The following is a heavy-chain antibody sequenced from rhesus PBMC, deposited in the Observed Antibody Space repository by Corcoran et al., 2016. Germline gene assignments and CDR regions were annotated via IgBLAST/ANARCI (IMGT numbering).Heavy chain of an antibody. CDR1: GGSISRTNW. V-gene: IGHV4-65*01. CDR2: IYGGSGNT. J-gene: IGHJ4*01. D-gene: IGHD4-23*01. Sequence: QVQLQESGPGLVKPSATLSLTCAVSGGSISRTNWWSWIRPSPGKGLELIGYIYGGSGNTSYNPSLKSRVTISTDTSKNQFSRKLSSVTAADTAVYYCARLPYSNYVANWGQGVLVTVSS. CDR3: ARLPYSNYVAN.